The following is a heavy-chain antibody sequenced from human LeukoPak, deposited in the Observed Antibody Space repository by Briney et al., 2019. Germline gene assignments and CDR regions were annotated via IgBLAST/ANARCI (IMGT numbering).Heavy chain of an antibody. CDR1: GYTFSSYY. J-gene: IGHJ3*02. V-gene: IGHV1-2*04. Sequence: RASVKLSCTASGYTFSSYYMHWVRQAPGQGLEWMGWISPNSGGTNYAETFQGWVTMTRVKSISTAYMQLSSLRTDDTAVYYCARPYGDYAFDIWGQGTMVTVSS. CDR3: ARPYGDYAFDI. D-gene: IGHD4-17*01. CDR2: ISPNSGGT.